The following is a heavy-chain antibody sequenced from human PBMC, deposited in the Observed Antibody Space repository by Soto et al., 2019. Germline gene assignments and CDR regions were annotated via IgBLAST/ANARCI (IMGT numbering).Heavy chain of an antibody. CDR2: IYYSGST. CDR1: GGSISSYY. J-gene: IGHJ5*02. V-gene: IGHV4-59*08. D-gene: IGHD6-13*01. Sequence: SETLSLTCTVSGGSISSYYWSWIRQPPGKGLEWIGYIYYSGSTNYNPSLKSRVTISVDTSKNQFSLKLSSVTAADTAVYYCARFKSERIYTAGYNSSWYRYNWFDPWRQGTLVTVS. CDR3: ARFKSERIYTAGYNSSWYRYNWFDP.